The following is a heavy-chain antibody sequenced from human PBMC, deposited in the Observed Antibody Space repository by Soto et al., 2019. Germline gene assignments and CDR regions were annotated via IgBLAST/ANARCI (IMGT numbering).Heavy chain of an antibody. V-gene: IGHV3-30-3*01. CDR3: APLTGYSGYDYGYFDY. J-gene: IGHJ4*02. CDR1: GFTFSSYA. D-gene: IGHD5-12*01. Sequence: GGSLRLSCAASGFTFSSYAMHWVRQAPGKGLEWVAVISYDGSNKYYADSVKGRFTISRDNSKNTLYLQMNSLRAEDTAVYYCAPLTGYSGYDYGYFDYWGQGTLVTVSS. CDR2: ISYDGSNK.